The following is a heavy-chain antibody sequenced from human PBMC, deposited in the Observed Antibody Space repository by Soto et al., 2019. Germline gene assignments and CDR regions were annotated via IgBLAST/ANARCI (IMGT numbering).Heavy chain of an antibody. J-gene: IGHJ5*02. V-gene: IGHV4-59*01. D-gene: IGHD2-8*01. CDR2: IYYSGST. CDR1: GGSISSYY. Sequence: QVQLQESGPGLVKPSETLSLTCTVSGGSISSYYWSWIRQPPGKGLEWIGYIYYSGSTNYNPSLKSRVTISVDTSKNQFSLKLSSVTAADTAVYYCARVMGNWFDPWGQGTLVTVSS. CDR3: ARVMGNWFDP.